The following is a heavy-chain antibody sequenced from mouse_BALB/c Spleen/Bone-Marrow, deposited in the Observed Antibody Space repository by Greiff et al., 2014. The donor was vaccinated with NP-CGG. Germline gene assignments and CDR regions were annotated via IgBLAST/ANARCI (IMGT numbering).Heavy chain of an antibody. CDR3: ARWDYAMDY. V-gene: IGHV1-54*01. CDR2: INPGSGGT. CDR1: GYAFTNYL. Sequence: LVESGAELVRPGTSVKVSCKASGYAFTNYLIEWVKQRPGQGLEWIGVINPGSGGTNYNEKFKGKATLTADKSSSTAYMQLSSLTSDESAVYFCARWDYAMDYWGQGTSVTVSS. J-gene: IGHJ4*01.